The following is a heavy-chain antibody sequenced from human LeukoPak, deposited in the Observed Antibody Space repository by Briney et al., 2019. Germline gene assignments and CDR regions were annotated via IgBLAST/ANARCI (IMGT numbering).Heavy chain of an antibody. CDR1: GYTFTSYY. D-gene: IGHD7-27*01. CDR2: ISAYNGNT. V-gene: IGHV1-18*04. CDR3: ARAEKPNWGNYYYYCMDV. J-gene: IGHJ6*03. Sequence: GATVKVSCKASGYTFTSYYMHWVRQAPGQGLEWMGWISAYNGNTNYPQKLQGRVTMTTDTSTTTAYMELRGLRSDDTAVYYCARAEKPNWGNYYYYCMDVWGKGTTVTVSS.